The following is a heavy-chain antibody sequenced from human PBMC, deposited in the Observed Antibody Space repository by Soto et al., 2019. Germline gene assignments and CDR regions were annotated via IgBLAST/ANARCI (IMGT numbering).Heavy chain of an antibody. CDR2: VISLFGTA. J-gene: IGHJ4*02. Sequence: VQLMQSGAEVKKPGSSVKVSCKASGGTFSSHSINWVRQAPGQGLEWMGGVISLFGTANYAHNFKGRVTITADHSTSTAYMELNSLXSXDTAVYYCAREVGYGDFSAALLDWGQGTLVTVSS. V-gene: IGHV1-69*01. D-gene: IGHD4-17*01. CDR1: GGTFSSHS. CDR3: AREVGYGDFSAALLD.